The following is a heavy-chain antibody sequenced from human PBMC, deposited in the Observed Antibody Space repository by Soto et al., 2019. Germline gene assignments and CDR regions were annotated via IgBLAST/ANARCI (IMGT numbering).Heavy chain of an antibody. CDR2: ISNSRGIT. CDR1: GFSFTNYS. CDR3: AKIYYYASGRYYVADN. V-gene: IGHV3-23*01. J-gene: IGHJ4*02. D-gene: IGHD3-10*01. Sequence: EVQLLESGGGLVQPGGSLRLSCAASGFSFTNYSMSWVRQAPGKGLEWVSTISNSRGITYYADSVKGRFTISRDISKNTLYLQMNGLRAEDTALYYCAKIYYYASGRYYVADNWGQGTLVTVSS.